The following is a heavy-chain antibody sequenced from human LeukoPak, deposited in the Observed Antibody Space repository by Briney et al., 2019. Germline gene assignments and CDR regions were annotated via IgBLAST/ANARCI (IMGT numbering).Heavy chain of an antibody. CDR1: GYTFADYY. D-gene: IGHD1-1*01. CDR3: ARVELNYGMDV. CDR2: INPSGGST. V-gene: IGHV1-46*01. Sequence: GASVKVSCKASGYTFADYYIHWVRQAPGQGLEWMGIINPSGGSTSYAQKFQGRVTMTRATSTSTVYMELSSLRSEDTAVYYCARVELNYGMDVWGQGTTVTVSS. J-gene: IGHJ6*02.